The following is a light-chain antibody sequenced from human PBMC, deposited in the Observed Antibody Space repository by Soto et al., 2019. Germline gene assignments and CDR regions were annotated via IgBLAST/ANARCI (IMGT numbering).Light chain of an antibody. Sequence: EMVLTQSPDTLSLFPGERATLSCRASQTVSSNFLAWYQQRPGQAPRLLIYGASSRAAGIPDRFSGSGSGTDFTLTISRLEPEDFAVYYCQQYDSWPPTFGQGTKVDIK. CDR1: QTVSSNF. V-gene: IGKV3-20*01. CDR3: QQYDSWPPT. CDR2: GAS. J-gene: IGKJ1*01.